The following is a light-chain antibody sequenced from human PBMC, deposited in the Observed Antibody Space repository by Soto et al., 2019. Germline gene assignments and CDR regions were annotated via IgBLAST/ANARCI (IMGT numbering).Light chain of an antibody. V-gene: IGKV3-20*01. Sequence: EIVLTQSPGTLSLSPGERATLSCRASQSVSNNYLAWYQQNPGQAPRLLISGASSRATGIPDRFNGSGSGTDFNLTISRLEPEDFAVYYCQQYGSSPLTFGGGTKVEIK. CDR3: QQYGSSPLT. CDR2: GAS. J-gene: IGKJ4*01. CDR1: QSVSNNY.